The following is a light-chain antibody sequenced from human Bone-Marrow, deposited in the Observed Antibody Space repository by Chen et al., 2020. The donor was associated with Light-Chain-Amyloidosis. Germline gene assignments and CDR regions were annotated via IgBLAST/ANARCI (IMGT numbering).Light chain of an antibody. J-gene: IGLJ2*01. CDR1: SSDVGSYYL. Sequence: QSALTQPASVSGSPGQSITISCTGTSSDVGSYYLVSWYQQHPGKAPKLIVYGGNKRPSGVSNRFSGSKSGNTASLTISGLQAEDEADYYCCSYAGNSLVFGGGTKLTVL. CDR2: GGN. CDR3: CSYAGNSLV. V-gene: IGLV2-23*01.